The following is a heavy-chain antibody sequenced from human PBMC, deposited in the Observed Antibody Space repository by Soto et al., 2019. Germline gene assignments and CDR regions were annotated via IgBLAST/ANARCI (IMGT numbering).Heavy chain of an antibody. V-gene: IGHV4-61*01. CDR3: ARDFCGGDCSDDYYYYAMDV. CDR1: CGSVSSTNYY. CDR2: VYYSGST. J-gene: IGHJ6*02. Sequence: PSETLSLTCNVSCGSVSSTNYYWGWIRQPPGKGLEWIGYVYYSGSTNYNPSLRSRVTISVDTSKNQFSLKLSSVTAADTAVYYCARDFCGGDCSDDYYYYAMDVWGQGTTVTVS. D-gene: IGHD2-21*02.